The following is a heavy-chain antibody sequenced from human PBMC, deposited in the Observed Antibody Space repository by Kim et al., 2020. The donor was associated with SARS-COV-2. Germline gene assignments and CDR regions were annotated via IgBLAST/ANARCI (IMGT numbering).Heavy chain of an antibody. Sequence: TNDNPPLQSRVTLSVDTSNNRFSLRLSSVTAADTAIYYCARGHSTSGYDYWGQGALVTVSS. V-gene: IGHV4-34*01. D-gene: IGHD2-2*01. CDR3: ARGHSTSGYDY. CDR2: T. J-gene: IGHJ4*02.